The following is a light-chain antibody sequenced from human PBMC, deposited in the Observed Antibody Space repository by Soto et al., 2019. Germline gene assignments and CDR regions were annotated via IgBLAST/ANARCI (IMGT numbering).Light chain of an antibody. V-gene: IGLV1-40*01. CDR2: GST. CDR3: QSYDRSLSGYV. J-gene: IGLJ1*01. CDR1: SSNIGAHYD. Sequence: QSVLTQPPSVSGAPGQRVTISCTGSSSNIGAHYDVHWYQHLPGTSPKVLIYGSTNRPSGVPDRFSGSKSGTSASLAITGLQAEDEADYYCQSYDRSLSGYVFGTGTKVTAL.